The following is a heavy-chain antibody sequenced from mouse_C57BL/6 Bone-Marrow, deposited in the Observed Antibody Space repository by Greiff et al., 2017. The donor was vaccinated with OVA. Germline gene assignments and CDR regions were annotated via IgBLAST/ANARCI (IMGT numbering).Heavy chain of an antibody. V-gene: IGHV1-5*01. J-gene: IGHJ2*01. CDR1: GYTFTSYW. CDR2: IYPGNSDT. CDR3: TRYYDYAWGYYFDY. Sequence: EVQLQQPGAELVKPGASVKLSCKASGYTFTSYWMHWVKQRPGQGLEWIGAIYPGNSDTSYNQKFKGKAKLTAVTSASTAYMELSSLTNEDSAVYYCTRYYDYAWGYYFDYWGQGTTLTVSS. D-gene: IGHD2-4*01.